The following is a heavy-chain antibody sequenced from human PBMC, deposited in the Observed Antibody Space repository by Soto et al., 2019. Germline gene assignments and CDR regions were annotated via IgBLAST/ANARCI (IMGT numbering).Heavy chain of an antibody. CDR1: GGSFSGYY. Sequence: SETLSLTCAVYGGSFSGYYWSWIRQPPGKGLEWIGEINHSGSTNYNPSLKSRVTISVDTSKNQFSLKLSSVTAADTAVYYCARGTSDYYDSSGYLNWGQGTLVTSPQ. V-gene: IGHV4-34*01. D-gene: IGHD3-22*01. J-gene: IGHJ4*02. CDR3: ARGTSDYYDSSGYLN. CDR2: INHSGST.